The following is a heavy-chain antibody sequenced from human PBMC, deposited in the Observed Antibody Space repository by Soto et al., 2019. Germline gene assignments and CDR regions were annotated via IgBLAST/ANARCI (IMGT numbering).Heavy chain of an antibody. CDR1: GFTFSSYW. CDR2: IKQDGSEK. Sequence: GGSLRLSCAASGFTFSSYWMSWVRQAPGKGLEWVANIKQDGSEKYYVDSVKGRFTISRDNAKNSLYLQMNSLRAEDTAVYYCARDPLPYYYGSGSRRTNWFDPWGQGTLVTVSS. J-gene: IGHJ5*02. CDR3: ARDPLPYYYGSGSRRTNWFDP. V-gene: IGHV3-7*05. D-gene: IGHD3-10*01.